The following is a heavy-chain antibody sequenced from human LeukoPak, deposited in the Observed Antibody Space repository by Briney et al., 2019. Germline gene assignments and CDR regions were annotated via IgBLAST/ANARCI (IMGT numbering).Heavy chain of an antibody. Sequence: GGSLRLSCAASGFTFRAYSMNWVRQAPGKGLEWVSYISSSGSTIYYADSVKGRFTISRDNAKNSLYLQMNSLRAEDTAVYYCARVKRLVVAAPFDYWGQGTLVTVSS. J-gene: IGHJ4*02. D-gene: IGHD2-15*01. V-gene: IGHV3-48*04. CDR3: ARVKRLVVAAPFDY. CDR1: GFTFRAYS. CDR2: ISSSGSTI.